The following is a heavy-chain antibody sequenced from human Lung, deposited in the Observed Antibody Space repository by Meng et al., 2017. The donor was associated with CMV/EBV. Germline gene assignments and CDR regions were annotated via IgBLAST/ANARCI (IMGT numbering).Heavy chain of an antibody. CDR3: ARAYSSSSNGWLDP. CDR1: GFSFSNFY. J-gene: IGHJ5*02. CDR2: ISSGSAYI. D-gene: IGHD6-6*01. V-gene: IGHV3-21*01. Sequence: GGSLRLXCAASGFSFSNFYMNWVRQAPGKGLEWVASISSGSAYIFYADSVKGRFTISRDNAKDSLYLQMNSLRAEDTAVYYCARAYSSSSNGWLDPWDQGXLVTVSS.